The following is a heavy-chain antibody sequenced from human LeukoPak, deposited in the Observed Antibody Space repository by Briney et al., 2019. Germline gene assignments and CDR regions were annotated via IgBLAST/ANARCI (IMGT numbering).Heavy chain of an antibody. CDR2: ISSSSSTI. J-gene: IGHJ3*02. CDR3: ARGREMATIGSPHLVI. Sequence: GGSLRLSCAASGFTFSSYSMNWVRQAPGKGLEWASYISSSSSTIYYADSVKGRFTISRDNAKNSLYLQMNSLRDEDTAVYYCARGREMATIGSPHLVIWGQGTMVTVSS. CDR1: GFTFSSYS. V-gene: IGHV3-48*02. D-gene: IGHD5-24*01.